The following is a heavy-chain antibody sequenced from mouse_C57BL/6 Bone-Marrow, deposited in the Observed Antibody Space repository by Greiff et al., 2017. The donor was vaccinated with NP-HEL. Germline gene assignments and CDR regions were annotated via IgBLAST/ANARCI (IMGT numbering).Heavy chain of an antibody. CDR2: IYPRSGNT. D-gene: IGHD1-1*01. Sequence: LEESGAELARPGASVKLSCKASGYTFTSYGISWVKQRTGQGLEWIGEIYPRSGNTYYNEKVKGKATLTADKSSSTAYMELRSLTSEDSAVYFCARKITTVVDGWYFDVWGTGTTVTVSS. CDR3: ARKITTVVDGWYFDV. J-gene: IGHJ1*03. CDR1: GYTFTSYG. V-gene: IGHV1-81*01.